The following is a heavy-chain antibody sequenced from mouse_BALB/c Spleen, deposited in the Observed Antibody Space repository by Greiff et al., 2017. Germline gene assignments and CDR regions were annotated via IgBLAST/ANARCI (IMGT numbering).Heavy chain of an antibody. V-gene: IGHV5-12-2*01. D-gene: IGHD1-1*01. CDR3: ARHEGDYYGSSTHYFDY. CDR2: ISNGGGST. Sequence: EVQLVESGGGLVQPGGSLKLSCAASGFTFSSYTMSWVRQTPEKRLEWVAYISNGGGSTYYPDTVKGRFTISRDNAKNTLYLEMSRLKFEDTAMYYSARHEGDYYGSSTHYFDYWGQGTTLTVSS. CDR1: GFTFSSYT. J-gene: IGHJ2*01.